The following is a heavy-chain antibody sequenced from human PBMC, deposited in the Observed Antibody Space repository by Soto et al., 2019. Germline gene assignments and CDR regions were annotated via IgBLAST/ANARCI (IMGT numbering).Heavy chain of an antibody. J-gene: IGHJ4*02. Sequence: EVQLLESGGGLVQPGGSLRLSCAASGFTFSSYAMSWVRQAPGKGLEWVSGISGSGGSTYYADSVKGRFTISRDNSKNTLYLQMNSLRAEDTAVYYCAKVGRGSYIHYYFDYWGQGTLVTVSS. V-gene: IGHV3-23*01. CDR1: GFTFSSYA. D-gene: IGHD1-26*01. CDR3: AKVGRGSYIHYYFDY. CDR2: ISGSGGST.